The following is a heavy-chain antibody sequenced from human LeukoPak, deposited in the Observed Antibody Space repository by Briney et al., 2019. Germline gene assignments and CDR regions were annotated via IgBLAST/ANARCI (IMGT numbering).Heavy chain of an antibody. CDR1: GDSISSYF. D-gene: IGHD4-11*01. V-gene: IGHV4-59*01. CDR3: AKNLLATVAYDN. CDR2: IYYSGST. Sequence: SETLSLTCTVSGDSISSYFWSWIRQPPGKRLEWIGDIYYSGSTNYNPSLKSRVTISVDTSKNQFSLKLSSVTAADTAVYYCAKNLLATVAYDNWGQGTLVTVSS. J-gene: IGHJ4*02.